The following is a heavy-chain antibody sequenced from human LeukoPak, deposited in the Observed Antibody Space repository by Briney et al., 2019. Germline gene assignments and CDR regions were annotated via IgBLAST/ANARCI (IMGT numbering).Heavy chain of an antibody. V-gene: IGHV3-23*01. CDR2: ISGSGGST. Sequence: GGSLRLSCAASGFTLSSYAMSWVRQAPGKGLEWVSGISGSGGSTYHADSVKGRFTISRDNSKNTLYLQMNSLRAEDTAVYYCVRDGGVSGYDLLDYWGQGTLVTVSS. D-gene: IGHD5-12*01. CDR3: VRDGGVSGYDLLDY. CDR1: GFTLSSYA. J-gene: IGHJ4*02.